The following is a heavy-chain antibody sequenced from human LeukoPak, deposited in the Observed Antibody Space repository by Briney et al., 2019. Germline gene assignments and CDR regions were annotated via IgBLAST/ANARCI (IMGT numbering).Heavy chain of an antibody. CDR1: GFTFSSFS. CDR3: ASSDNWGPPTH. D-gene: IGHD7-27*01. J-gene: IGHJ4*02. V-gene: IGHV3-21*04. Sequence: GGSLRLSCAASGFTFSSFSMIWVRQAPGKGLGWVSSTSSSSAYTFYAESGKGRFTISRDNAKNSLFLQMNSLRAEDTAMYYCASSDNWGPPTHWGQGTLVTVSS. CDR2: TSSSSAYT.